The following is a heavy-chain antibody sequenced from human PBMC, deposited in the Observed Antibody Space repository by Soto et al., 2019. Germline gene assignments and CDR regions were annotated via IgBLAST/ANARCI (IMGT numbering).Heavy chain of an antibody. CDR2: ISSSGGSP. CDR1: GFTFSNYA. J-gene: IGHJ4*02. V-gene: IGHV3-23*01. CDR3: AKEPHTRGYFDY. D-gene: IGHD3-10*01. Sequence: GGSLRLSCAASGFTFSNYAMSWVRQAPGKGLEWVSAISSSGGSPYYADSVKGRFTVSRDNAKNTLYLQMNSLRVEDTALYYCAKEPHTRGYFDYWGQGTLVTVSS.